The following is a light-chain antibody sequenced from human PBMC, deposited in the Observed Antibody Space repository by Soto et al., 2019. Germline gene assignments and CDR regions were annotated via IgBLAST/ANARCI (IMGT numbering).Light chain of an antibody. J-gene: IGKJ1*01. CDR1: QIINNNY. CDR3: QQYGSSRT. V-gene: IGKV3-20*01. Sequence: EIVLTQSPGTLSLSPGERATLSCRASQIINNNYLAWYQQKPGQAPRLLIYGASSRATGIPDRFSGSGSGTDFTLTSSRLEPEDFAVYYCQQYGSSRTFGLGTKVEIK. CDR2: GAS.